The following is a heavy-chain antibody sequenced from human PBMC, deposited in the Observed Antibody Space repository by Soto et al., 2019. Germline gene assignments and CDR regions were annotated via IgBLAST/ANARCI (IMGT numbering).Heavy chain of an antibody. V-gene: IGHV2-5*01. CDR3: VSGSFPNWFDP. D-gene: IGHD3-10*01. CDR1: GFSLSTNGAG. J-gene: IGHJ5*02. CDR2: LYWNDSK. Sequence: QITLKESGPTLVNPTQTLTLTCTFSGFSLSTNGAGVGWIRQPPGKALEWLALLYWNDSKRYSPSLKSRLTIMKETYKNQDVMTMSNMDPVDTATYYCVSGSFPNWFDPWGQGTLVTVSS.